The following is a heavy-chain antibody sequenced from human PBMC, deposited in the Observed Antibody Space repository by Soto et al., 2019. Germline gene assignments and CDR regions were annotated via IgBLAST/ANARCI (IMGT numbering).Heavy chain of an antibody. D-gene: IGHD5-18*01. V-gene: IGHV3-48*03. CDR1: GFTFSSYE. J-gene: IGHJ4*02. Sequence: GGSLRLPCAASGFTFSSYEMNGVRKAPGKGLEWVAYISNSGSTIYYAYSVKVQFTIARDNAKNSLYLQMNSLKAEDTAVYYCARDKDGYSLFDYWGQGTLVTVSS. CDR3: ARDKDGYSLFDY. CDR2: ISNSGSTI.